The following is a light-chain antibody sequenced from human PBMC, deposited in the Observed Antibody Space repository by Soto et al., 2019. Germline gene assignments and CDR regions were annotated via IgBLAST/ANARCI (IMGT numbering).Light chain of an antibody. J-gene: IGLJ3*02. CDR1: SSYIGAGYD. CDR2: ANS. V-gene: IGLV1-40*01. CDR3: QSYDSSLSGGV. Sequence: QSVLTQPPSVSGAPGQRVTISCTGSSSYIGAGYDVHWYQQLPGTAPKLLIYANSNRPSGVPDRFSGSKSGTSASLASTGLQAEDEADYYCQSYDSSLSGGVFGGGTKLTV.